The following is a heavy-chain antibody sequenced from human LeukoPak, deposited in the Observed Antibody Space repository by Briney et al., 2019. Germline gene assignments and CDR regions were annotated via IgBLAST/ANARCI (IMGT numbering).Heavy chain of an antibody. J-gene: IGHJ3*02. D-gene: IGHD7-27*01. V-gene: IGHV1-8*01. CDR2: MNPNSGNT. CDR1: GYTFTSYD. Sequence: GASVKVSCKASGYTFTSYDINWVRQATGQGLEWMGWMNPNSGNTGYAQKFQGRVTMTRNTSISTAYMELSSLRSEDTAVYYCASLTGDDDAFDIWGQGTMVTVSS. CDR3: ASLTGDDDAFDI.